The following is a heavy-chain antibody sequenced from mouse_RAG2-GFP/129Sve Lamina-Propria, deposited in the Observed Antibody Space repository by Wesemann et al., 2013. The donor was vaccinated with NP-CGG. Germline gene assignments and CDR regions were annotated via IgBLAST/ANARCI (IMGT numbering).Heavy chain of an antibody. CDR1: GYTFTDYY. J-gene: IGHJ2*01. V-gene: IGHV1-26*01. CDR3: ARLGRADGYYLDY. CDR2: INPNNGGT. Sequence: EVQLQQSGPELVKPGASVKISCKASGYTFTDYYMNWVKQSHGKSLEWIGDINPNNGGTSYNQKFKGKATLTVDKSSSTAYMELRSLTSEDSAVYYCARLGRADGYYLDYWGQGTTLTVSS. D-gene: IGHD2-3*01.